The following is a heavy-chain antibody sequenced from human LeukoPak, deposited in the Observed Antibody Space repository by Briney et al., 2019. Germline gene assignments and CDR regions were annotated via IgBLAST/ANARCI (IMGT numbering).Heavy chain of an antibody. CDR3: ERVPAYYYDSSGYGDV. J-gene: IGHJ6*04. D-gene: IGHD3-22*01. Sequence: GGSLRLSCAASGFTFSSYSMNWVRQAPGKGLEWVSYISSSSNTIYYADSVKGRFTISRDNAKNSLYLQMNSLRAEDTAVYYCERVPAYYYDSSGYGDVWGKGTTVTVSS. CDR2: ISSSSNTI. V-gene: IGHV3-48*01. CDR1: GFTFSSYS.